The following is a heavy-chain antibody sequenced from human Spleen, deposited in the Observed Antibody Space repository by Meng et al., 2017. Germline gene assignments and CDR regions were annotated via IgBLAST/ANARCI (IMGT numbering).Heavy chain of an antibody. Sequence: GESLKISCAASGFPFSIAQMSWVRQTSGKGLEWVGHIRSKVDGEKTDYAAPVKGRFTFSRDDSKNTAYLEMNSLKTEDTALYYCTIYTSGHIWGQGTMVTVSS. CDR1: GFPFSIAQ. CDR2: IRSKVDGEKT. D-gene: IGHD6-19*01. J-gene: IGHJ3*02. CDR3: TIYTSGHI. V-gene: IGHV3-15*01.